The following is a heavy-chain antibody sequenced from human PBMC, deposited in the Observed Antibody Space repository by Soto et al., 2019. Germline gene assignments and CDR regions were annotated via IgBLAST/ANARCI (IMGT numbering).Heavy chain of an antibody. V-gene: IGHV1-69*06. J-gene: IGHJ6*02. D-gene: IGHD3-22*01. CDR1: GGTFSSYA. CDR2: IIPIFGTA. CDR3: ARRVTGGYGHYYCGMDV. Sequence: QVQLVQSGAEVKKPGSSVKVSCKASGGTFSSYAISWVRQAPGQGLEWMGGIIPIFGTANYAQKFQGRVTITSDKSTSTAYMELSSLRSEDTAVYYCARRVTGGYGHYYCGMDVWGQGTTVTVSS.